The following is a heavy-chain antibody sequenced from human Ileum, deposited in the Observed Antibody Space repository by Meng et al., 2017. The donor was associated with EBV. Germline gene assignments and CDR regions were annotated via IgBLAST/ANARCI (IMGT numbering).Heavy chain of an antibody. V-gene: IGHV4-30-2*01. Sequence: QLLLHSACSGLVKPSPTLPLTCAASGGSISSGGHSWRWIRQPPGKGLEWIGDIQHSVSTYYNPSLKSRVTISVDRSRNQFSLKLSSVTAADTAVYYCARAHPVVYFFDYWGQGSLVTVSS. J-gene: IGHJ4*02. CDR3: ARAHPVVYFFDY. CDR2: IQHSVST. CDR1: GGSISSGGHS. D-gene: IGHD4-23*01.